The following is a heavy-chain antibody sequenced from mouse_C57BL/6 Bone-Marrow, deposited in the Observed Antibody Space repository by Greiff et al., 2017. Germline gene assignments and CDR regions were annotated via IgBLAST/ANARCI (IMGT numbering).Heavy chain of an antibody. CDR2: ISSGSSTI. Sequence: EVMLVESGGGLVKPGGSLKLSCAASGFTFSDYGMHWVRQAPEKGLEWVAYISSGSSTIYYADTVKGRFTIFRDTAKNTLFLQMTSLRSEDTAMYYCASFFIDDWGQGTSLTVSS. V-gene: IGHV5-17*01. J-gene: IGHJ2*02. CDR1: GFTFSDYG. CDR3: ASFFIDD.